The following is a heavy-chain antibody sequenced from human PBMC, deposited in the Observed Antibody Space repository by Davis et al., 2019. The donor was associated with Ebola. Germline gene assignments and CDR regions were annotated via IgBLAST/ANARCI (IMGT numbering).Heavy chain of an antibody. CDR3: ARVSGESSGYHPFGY. Sequence: LETLSLTCTVSGGSIISSSSYWGWIRQPPRKGLEWIGSIYYSGITYYNPSLKSRVTISVDTSKNQFSLKLRSVTAADTAVYYCARVSGESSGYHPFGYWGQGTLVTVSS. D-gene: IGHD3-22*01. CDR1: GGSIISSSSY. CDR2: IYYSGIT. J-gene: IGHJ4*02. V-gene: IGHV4-39*01.